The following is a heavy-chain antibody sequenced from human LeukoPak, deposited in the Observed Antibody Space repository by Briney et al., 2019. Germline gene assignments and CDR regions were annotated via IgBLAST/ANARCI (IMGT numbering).Heavy chain of an antibody. CDR3: ARKDYSYYYMDV. CDR2: IIPIFGVT. CDR1: GGTSDYYA. J-gene: IGHJ6*03. Sequence: SVKVSCKTSGGTSDYYAISWVRQRPGQGLEWLGRIIPIFGVTNYAQKFQGRVSITAANSTSTVYMEVTALRSEDTALYYCARKDYSYYYMDVWGKGTSVTVSS. V-gene: IGHV1-69*04.